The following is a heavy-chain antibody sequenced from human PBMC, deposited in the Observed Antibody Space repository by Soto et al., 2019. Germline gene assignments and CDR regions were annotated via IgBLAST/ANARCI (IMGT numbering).Heavy chain of an antibody. V-gene: IGHV3-73*02. D-gene: IGHD4-17*01. CDR1: GFTFSGSA. J-gene: IGHJ4*02. CDR2: IGSKANSYAT. CDR3: TRRNGDYEFDN. Sequence: EVQLVESGGGLVQPGGSLKLSCAASGFTFSGSAMHWVRQASGKGLEWVGRIGSKANSYATAYGASVKGRFTISRDDSRNTAYLQMNSLKTEDTAVYYCTRRNGDYEFDNWGQGTLVTVSS.